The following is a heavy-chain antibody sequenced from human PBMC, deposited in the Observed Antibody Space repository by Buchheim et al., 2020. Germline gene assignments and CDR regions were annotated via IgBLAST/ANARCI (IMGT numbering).Heavy chain of an antibody. CDR2: ISGNGGST. CDR1: GFTFSSYA. V-gene: IGHV3-23*01. D-gene: IGHD1-7*01. CDR3: AKARRYNWNYGGEYDY. Sequence: EVQLLESGGGLVQPGGSLRLSCAASGFTFSSYAMSWVRQAPGKGLEWVSAISGNGGSTYYADSVKGRLTISRDNSKNTLYLQMNSLRAEDTAVYYCAKARRYNWNYGGEYDYWGQGTL. J-gene: IGHJ4*02.